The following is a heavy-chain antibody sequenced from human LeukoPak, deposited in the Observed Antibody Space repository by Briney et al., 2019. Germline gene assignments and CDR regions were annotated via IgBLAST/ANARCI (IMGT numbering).Heavy chain of an antibody. CDR2: IYPGDSDT. J-gene: IGHJ4*02. V-gene: IGHV5-51*01. CDR1: GYSFTSYW. CDR3: ARPALGCSGGSCYFFDY. Sequence: GESLKISCKGSGYSFTSYWIGWVRQMPGKGLEWRGIIYPGDSDTRYSPSFQGQVTISADKSISTAYLQWSSLKASDTAMYYCARPALGCSGGSCYFFDYWGQGTLVTVSS. D-gene: IGHD2-15*01.